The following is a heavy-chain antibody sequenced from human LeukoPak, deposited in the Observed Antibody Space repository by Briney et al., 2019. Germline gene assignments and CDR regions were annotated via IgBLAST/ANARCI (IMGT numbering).Heavy chain of an antibody. Sequence: GSLRLSCAASGFTFSSYSMNWVRQAPGKGLEWIGSIHHSGSIYYNPSLKSRVTISVDTSKNQFSLRVPSVTAADTAVYYCARIYGNYYMDVWGKGTTVTVSS. CDR1: GFTFSSYS. V-gene: IGHV4-38-2*01. CDR3: ARIYGNYYMDV. D-gene: IGHD2-2*02. J-gene: IGHJ6*03. CDR2: IHHSGSI.